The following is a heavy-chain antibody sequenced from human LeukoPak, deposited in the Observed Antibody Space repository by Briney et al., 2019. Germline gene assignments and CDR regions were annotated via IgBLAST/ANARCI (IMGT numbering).Heavy chain of an antibody. J-gene: IGHJ3*02. Sequence: PGGSLRLSCAASGFAFSDSWMTWIRQAPGKGLEWVAFIKGDGSAKYYVDSVKGRFTISRDNAKNSLYLQRNSLRAEDTAVYYCARDPTPFNDYGDHPLDAFDIWGQGTMVTVSS. CDR2: IKGDGSAK. CDR1: GFAFSDSW. CDR3: ARDPTPFNDYGDHPLDAFDI. D-gene: IGHD4-17*01. V-gene: IGHV3-7*01.